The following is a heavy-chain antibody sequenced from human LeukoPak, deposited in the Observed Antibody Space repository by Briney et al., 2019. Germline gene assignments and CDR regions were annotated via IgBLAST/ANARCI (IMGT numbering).Heavy chain of an antibody. CDR2: ISSSSDYI. CDR1: GFTSTTYT. J-gene: IGHJ3*02. V-gene: IGHV3-21*01. D-gene: IGHD2-2*01. Sequence: GGSLRLSCAASGFTSTTYTMNWVRQAPGKGLEWISSISSSSDYIYYADSVRGRFTVSRDNSKNSLFLQMNSLRAEDTAVYYCAREVPAAMSGFDIWGQGTMVTVSS. CDR3: AREVPAAMSGFDI.